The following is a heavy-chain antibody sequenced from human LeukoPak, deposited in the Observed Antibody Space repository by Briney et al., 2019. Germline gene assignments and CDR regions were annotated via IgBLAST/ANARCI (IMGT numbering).Heavy chain of an antibody. Sequence: GGSLSLSCAASGFIFSHYGMHGVRQAPGKGLEWVAVIWSDVSNRFYAGSVKGRFTISRDNSQNTLFLQMNSLRAEDTAMYYCARDAQRGFDYSNSLEYWGHGTLVTVSS. D-gene: IGHD4-11*01. CDR3: ARDAQRGFDYSNSLEY. V-gene: IGHV3-33*01. CDR1: GFIFSHYG. CDR2: IWSDVSNR. J-gene: IGHJ4*01.